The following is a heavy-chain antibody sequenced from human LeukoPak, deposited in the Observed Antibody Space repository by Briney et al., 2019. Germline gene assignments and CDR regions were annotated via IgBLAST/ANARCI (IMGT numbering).Heavy chain of an antibody. J-gene: IGHJ3*02. D-gene: IGHD1-1*01. Sequence: GGSLRLSCAASGFTFSNAWMSWVRQAPGKGLEWVGRIKSKTDGGTTDYAAPVKGRFTISRDDSKNTLYLQMNSLRAEDTAVYHCARTWKDAFDIWGQGTMVTVSS. V-gene: IGHV3-15*01. CDR2: IKSKTDGGTT. CDR1: GFTFSNAW. CDR3: ARTWKDAFDI.